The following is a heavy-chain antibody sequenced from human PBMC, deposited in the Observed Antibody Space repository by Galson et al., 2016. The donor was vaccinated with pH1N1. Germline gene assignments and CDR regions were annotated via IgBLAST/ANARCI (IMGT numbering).Heavy chain of an antibody. J-gene: IGHJ4*02. CDR1: GYIFTSYY. Sequence: SVKASCKASGYIFTSYYIHWVRQAPGQGLEWLGVIDPRGGTTYAQKFHGRVTMTSDTSTNTVSLELSSLKSDDTAVYFCARDLARQHDSWGQGTLVTVSS. CDR2: IDPRGGT. V-gene: IGHV1-46*01. CDR3: ARDLARQHDS.